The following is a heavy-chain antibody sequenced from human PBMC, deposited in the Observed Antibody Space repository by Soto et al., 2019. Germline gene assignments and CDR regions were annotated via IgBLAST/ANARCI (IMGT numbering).Heavy chain of an antibody. D-gene: IGHD3-3*01. J-gene: IGHJ4*02. V-gene: IGHV5-51*01. CDR2: IYPGDSDT. CDR1: GYSFTSYW. Sequence: GESLKISCKGSGYSFTSYWIGWVRQMPGKGLEWMGIIYPGDSDTRYSPSFQGQVTISADKSISTAYLQWSSLKASDTAMYYCARRKMHYDFWSGYYDGYYVDYWGQGTLVTVSA. CDR3: ARRKMHYDFWSGYYDGYYVDY.